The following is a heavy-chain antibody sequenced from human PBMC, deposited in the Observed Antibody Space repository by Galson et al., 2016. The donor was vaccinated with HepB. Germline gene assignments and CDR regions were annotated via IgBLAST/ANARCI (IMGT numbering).Heavy chain of an antibody. D-gene: IGHD5-24*01. CDR3: ARLHGYPHHDAFDI. CDR2: VFPGDSDT. CDR1: GYRFTTYW. Sequence: QSGAEVKKPGESLTISCKGSGYRFTTYWIAWVRQMPGKGLEWMGIVFPGDSDTRYSPSFQGQVIISADKSITTAYLQWSSLKASDTAIYYCARLHGYPHHDAFDIWGQGTVVAVSS. V-gene: IGHV5-51*03. J-gene: IGHJ3*02.